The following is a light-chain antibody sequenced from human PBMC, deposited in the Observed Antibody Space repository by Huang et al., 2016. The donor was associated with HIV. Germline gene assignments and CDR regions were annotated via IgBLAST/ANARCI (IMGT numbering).Light chain of an antibody. J-gene: IGKJ4*01. CDR1: QAVAGH. CDR2: DAS. CDR3: QQRTQWLS. Sequence: IVLTQSPATLSTYLGENLTLSCRASQAVAGHIAWYQQRPGQAPRLLIYDASYRAAGISDRFTGSGSGTEFTLTITSLEPDDVASYYCQQRTQWLSFGGGTKVQIK. V-gene: IGKV3-11*01.